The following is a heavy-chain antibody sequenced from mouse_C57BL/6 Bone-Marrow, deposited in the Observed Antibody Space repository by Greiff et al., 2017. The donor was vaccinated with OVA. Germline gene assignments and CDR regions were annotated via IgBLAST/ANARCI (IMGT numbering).Heavy chain of an antibody. D-gene: IGHD1-1*01. CDR2: ISDGGSYT. CDR1: GFTFSSYA. V-gene: IGHV5-4*01. J-gene: IGHJ4*01. Sequence: DVHLVESGGGLVKPGGSLKLSCAASGFTFSSYAMSWVRQTPEKRLEWVATISDGGSYTYYPDNVKGRFTISRDNAKNNLYLQMSHLKSEDTAMYYCARYYYGSIYAMDYWGQGTSVTVSS. CDR3: ARYYYGSIYAMDY.